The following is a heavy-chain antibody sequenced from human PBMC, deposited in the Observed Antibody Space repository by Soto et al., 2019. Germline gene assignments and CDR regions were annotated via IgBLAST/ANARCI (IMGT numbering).Heavy chain of an antibody. CDR3: ARQRTTVVTQAYFDH. D-gene: IGHD2-21*02. Sequence: SETLSLTCIVSGESISSSSYYWGWIRQPPGRGLEWIGSIYYSGRTYYNPSFKSRVTISIDTSKNQFSLKLSSVTATDTAVYYCARQRTTVVTQAYFDHWGQGALVTVSS. V-gene: IGHV4-39*01. CDR2: IYYSGRT. J-gene: IGHJ4*02. CDR1: GESISSSSYY.